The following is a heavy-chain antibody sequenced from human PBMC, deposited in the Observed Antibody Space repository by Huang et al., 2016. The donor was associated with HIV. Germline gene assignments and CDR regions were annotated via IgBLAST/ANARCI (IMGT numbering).Heavy chain of an antibody. J-gene: IGHJ3*02. CDR1: GFTFSGYG. CDR3: ARDGLVSNYYYDSSGYYLGDAFDI. CDR2: ISYDGSNK. D-gene: IGHD3-22*01. Sequence: QVQLVESGGGVAQPGRSLRLSCAASGFTFSGYGMHWVRQVPGKGLGWVAVISYDGSNKHYAYSVKGRFTISRDNSKNTLYLQMNSLRAEDTAVYYCARDGLVSNYYYDSSGYYLGDAFDIWGQGTMVTVSS. V-gene: IGHV3-30-3*01.